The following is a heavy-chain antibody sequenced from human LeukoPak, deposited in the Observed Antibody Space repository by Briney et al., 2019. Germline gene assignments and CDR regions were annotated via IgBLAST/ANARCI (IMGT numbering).Heavy chain of an antibody. CDR3: ARYGFSSSWQGGWHAFDI. CDR1: GYTLTSYY. J-gene: IGHJ3*02. D-gene: IGHD6-13*01. CDR2: INPTVGDT. Sequence: ASGKVSCKASGYTLTSYYMHWVRQAPGQGLEWMGIINPTVGDTIYAQKFQGRVTMTRDMSTSTVYMELSSLRSDDTAVYYCARYGFSSSWQGGWHAFDIWGQGTMVTVSS. V-gene: IGHV1-46*01.